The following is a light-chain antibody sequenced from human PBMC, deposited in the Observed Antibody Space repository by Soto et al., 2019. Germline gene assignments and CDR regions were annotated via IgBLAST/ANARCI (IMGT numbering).Light chain of an antibody. CDR2: GAS. J-gene: IGKJ1*01. CDR1: QGVSSN. CDR3: QQYNNWPRT. Sequence: EIVMTQSPATLSLSPGERATLSCRASQGVSSNLAWFQQRPGQAPRLLIYGASTRATGLPARFSGSGSRTEFTLTISSLQSEDFAVYYCQQYNNWPRTFGQGTRVEIK. V-gene: IGKV3-15*01.